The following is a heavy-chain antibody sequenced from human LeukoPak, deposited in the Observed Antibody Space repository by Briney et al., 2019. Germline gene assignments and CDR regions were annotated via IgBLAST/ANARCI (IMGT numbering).Heavy chain of an antibody. Sequence: GGSLRLSCAVSGFNFSRYRMNWVRQAPGKGLEWVSSITFRSTYKYYADSVKGRFTISRDNAKNSLYLQMNSLRAEDTAVYYCARDDSSGYYSNWGQGILVTVSS. CDR3: ARDDSSGYYSN. J-gene: IGHJ4*02. V-gene: IGHV3-21*01. D-gene: IGHD3-22*01. CDR1: GFNFSRYR. CDR2: ITFRSTYK.